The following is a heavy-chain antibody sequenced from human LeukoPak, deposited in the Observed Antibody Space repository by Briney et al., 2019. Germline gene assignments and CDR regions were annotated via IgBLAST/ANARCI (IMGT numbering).Heavy chain of an antibody. J-gene: IGHJ2*01. D-gene: IGHD4-17*01. CDR3: VRREVTTSWYFDL. CDR2: IYNSGST. V-gene: IGHV4-59*08. Sequence: SETLSLTCTVSGGSISNYYWSWIRQSPGKGLEWIAYIYNSGSTNYSPSLKSRVTISVDTSKNQFSLKLSSVTAADTAVYYCVRREVTTSWYFDLWGRGTLVTVSS. CDR1: GGSISNYY.